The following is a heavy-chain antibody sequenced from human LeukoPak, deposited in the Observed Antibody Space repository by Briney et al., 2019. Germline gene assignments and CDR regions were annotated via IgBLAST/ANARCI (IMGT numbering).Heavy chain of an antibody. Sequence: TGGSLRLSCAASGFTFSTYWMHWVRRAPGKGLVWVSRINTDGSTTSYADSVKGRFTISRDNAKNTLYLQMNSLRAEDTAVYYCARPKNYYDGSGTSGYWGQGTLVTVSS. CDR2: INTDGSTT. V-gene: IGHV3-74*01. CDR1: GFTFSTYW. CDR3: ARPKNYYDGSGTSGY. J-gene: IGHJ4*02. D-gene: IGHD3-22*01.